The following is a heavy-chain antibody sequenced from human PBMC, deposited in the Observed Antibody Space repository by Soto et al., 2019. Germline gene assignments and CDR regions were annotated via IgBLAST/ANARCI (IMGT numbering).Heavy chain of an antibody. D-gene: IGHD2-15*01. Sequence: EVLLVESGGDLVQPGGSLTLSCAASAFTFSGYWMAWVRQPPGKGLEWVANIKEDGSEKNYLVSVKGRFTISRDNAENSLFLQMKSLRAEDTAVYYCASYWHPGTFDIWGLGTMVTVSS. V-gene: IGHV3-7*01. CDR3: ASYWHPGTFDI. J-gene: IGHJ3*02. CDR1: AFTFSGYW. CDR2: IKEDGSEK.